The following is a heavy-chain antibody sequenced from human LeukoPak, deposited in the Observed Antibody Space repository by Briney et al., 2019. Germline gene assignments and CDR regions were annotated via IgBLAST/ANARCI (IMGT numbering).Heavy chain of an antibody. CDR2: IKQDESEK. CDR1: GFTFSNFW. CDR3: ARDWGGTHCTSPSCYPFDY. Sequence: GGSLRLSCAASGFTFSNFWMSWVRQAPGKGLEWVANIKQDESEKYYVDSVKGRFTISRDNAKNSLYLQMNSLRADDTAVYYCARDWGGTHCTSPSCYPFDYWGQGTLVTVSS. J-gene: IGHJ4*02. D-gene: IGHD2-2*01. V-gene: IGHV3-7*01.